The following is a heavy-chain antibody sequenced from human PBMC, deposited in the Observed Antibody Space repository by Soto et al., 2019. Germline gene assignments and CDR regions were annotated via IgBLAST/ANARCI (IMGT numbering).Heavy chain of an antibody. J-gene: IGHJ4*02. CDR1: GGTFSNDI. D-gene: IGHD5-12*01. V-gene: IGHV1-69*08. CDR3: VRDSPIGSTFSGYDGIDY. CDR2: IIPLFDTT. Sequence: SVKVSCKTSGGTFSNDIITWVRQAPGQGLEWMGRIIPLFDTTNYAQKFQGRVTITADKSTGTAYMELNSLRSEDTAVYYCVRDSPIGSTFSGYDGIDYWGQGTLVTVSS.